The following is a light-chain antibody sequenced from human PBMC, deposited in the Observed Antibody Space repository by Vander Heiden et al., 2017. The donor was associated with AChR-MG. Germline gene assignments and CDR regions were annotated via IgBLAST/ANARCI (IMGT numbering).Light chain of an antibody. V-gene: IGLV3-21*03. CDR2: DDS. J-gene: IGLJ2*01. Sequence: SYVLTQPPSVSVASGSTARTTCGGDKIERKTVHWYQQKPGQAPVLVVYDDSARPSGIPDRFSGSNSGNTAALTISRVEAGDEAVYYCQVWDSDADHPVFGGGTKLTVL. CDR3: QVWDSDADHPV. CDR1: KIERKT.